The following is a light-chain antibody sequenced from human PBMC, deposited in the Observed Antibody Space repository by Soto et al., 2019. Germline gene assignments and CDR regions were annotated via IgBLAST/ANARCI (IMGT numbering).Light chain of an antibody. CDR3: SSFTTTNTWV. J-gene: IGLJ3*02. V-gene: IGLV2-14*01. CDR2: EVT. CDR1: SSDIGAYNY. Sequence: QSALTQPTSVSGSPGQSITISCDGTSSDIGAYNYVSWYQQHPGKAPKLIIYEVTNRPSGVSNRFSGSKSGNTASLTISGLQADDETDYYCSSFTTTNTWVFGGGTKLTVL.